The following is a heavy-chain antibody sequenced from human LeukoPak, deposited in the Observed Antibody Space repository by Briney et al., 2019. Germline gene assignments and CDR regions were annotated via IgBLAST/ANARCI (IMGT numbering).Heavy chain of an antibody. Sequence: ASVKVSCKASGYTFTGYYMHWVRQAPGQELEWMGWINPNSGGTNYAQKFQGRVTMTRDTSISTAYMELSRLRSDDTAVYYCARALHVVPAANDFDYWGQGTLVTVSS. J-gene: IGHJ4*02. V-gene: IGHV1-2*02. CDR3: ARALHVVPAANDFDY. D-gene: IGHD2-2*01. CDR1: GYTFTGYY. CDR2: INPNSGGT.